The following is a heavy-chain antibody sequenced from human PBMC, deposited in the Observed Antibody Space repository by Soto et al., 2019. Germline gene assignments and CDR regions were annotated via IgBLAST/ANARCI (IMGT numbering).Heavy chain of an antibody. D-gene: IGHD4-17*01. J-gene: IGHJ4*02. CDR2: ISSSSSYI. Sequence: EVQLVESGGGLVKPGGSLRLFCAASGFTFSSYSMNWVRQAPGKGLEWVSSISSSSSYIYYADSVKGLFTISRDNAKNSLYQQMNSLRAEDTAVYYCAKDFGRGDYVVGGGDYWGQGTLVTVSS. CDR1: GFTFSSYS. CDR3: AKDFGRGDYVVGGGDY. V-gene: IGHV3-21*01.